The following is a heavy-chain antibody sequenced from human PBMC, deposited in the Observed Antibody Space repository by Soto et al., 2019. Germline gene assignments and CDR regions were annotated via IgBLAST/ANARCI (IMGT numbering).Heavy chain of an antibody. J-gene: IGHJ4*02. D-gene: IGHD5-12*01. CDR1: GGSISSYY. CDR2: IYYSGST. CDR3: ARDGPMATIDY. Sequence: PSETLSLTCTVSGGSISSYYWSWIRQPPGKGLEWIGYIYYSGSTNYNPSLKSRVTISVDTSKNQFSLKLSSVTAADTAVYYCARDGPMATIDYWGQGTLVTVSS. V-gene: IGHV4-59*01.